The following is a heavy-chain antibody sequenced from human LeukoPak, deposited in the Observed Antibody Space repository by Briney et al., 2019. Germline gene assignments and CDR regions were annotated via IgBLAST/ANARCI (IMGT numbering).Heavy chain of an antibody. J-gene: IGHJ4*02. CDR3: TTGPFYDTRGY. CDR2: IKSKTDGGTT. D-gene: IGHD3-22*01. CDR1: GFTFSNAW. Sequence: PGGSLRLSCAASGFTFSNAWMSWLRQAPGKGLEWVGRIKSKTDGGTTDYAAPVKGRFTISRDDSKNTLYLQMNSLKTEDTAVHYCTTGPFYDTRGYWGQGTLVTVSS. V-gene: IGHV3-15*01.